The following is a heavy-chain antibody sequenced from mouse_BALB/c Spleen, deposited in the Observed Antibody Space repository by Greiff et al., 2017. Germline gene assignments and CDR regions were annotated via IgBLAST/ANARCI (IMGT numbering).Heavy chain of an antibody. J-gene: IGHJ2*01. CDR2: IWAGGST. V-gene: IGHV2-9*02. CDR3: ARDGLYYDYGYFDY. D-gene: IGHD2-4*01. Sequence: QVQLQQSGPGLVAPSQSLSITCTVSGFSLTSYGVHWVRQPPGKGLEWLGVIWAGGSTNYNSALMSRLSISKDNSKSQVFLKMNSLQTDDTAMYYCARDGLYYDYGYFDYWGQGTTLTVSS. CDR1: GFSLTSYG.